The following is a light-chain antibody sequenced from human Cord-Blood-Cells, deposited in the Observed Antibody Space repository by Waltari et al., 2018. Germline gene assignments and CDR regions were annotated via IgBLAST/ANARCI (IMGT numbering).Light chain of an antibody. V-gene: IGLV2-23*01. CDR2: EGS. Sequence: QSALTQPASVSGSPAQLITISCTGTSSDFGRYNLVSWYQQHPGKAPKLMIYEGSKRPSGVSNRFSGSKSGNTASLTISGLQAEDEADYYCCSYAGSSTLVFGGGTKLTVL. CDR1: SSDFGRYNL. CDR3: CSYAGSSTLV. J-gene: IGLJ2*01.